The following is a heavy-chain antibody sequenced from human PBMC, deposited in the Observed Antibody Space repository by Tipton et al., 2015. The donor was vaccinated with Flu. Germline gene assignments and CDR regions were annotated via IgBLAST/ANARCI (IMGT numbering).Heavy chain of an antibody. D-gene: IGHD4-11*01. CDR3: ARRDYSNYVSEPKNWFDP. CDR2: TFHSGNT. V-gene: IGHV4-39*07. CDR1: GDSIRSSNYY. J-gene: IGHJ5*02. Sequence: TLSLTCGVSGDSIRSSNYYWGLNRQPPGKGLEWIGNTFHSGNTYLNPTLKSRVTISIDTSRNQFSLKLNPVTAGDTAVYYCARRDYSNYVSEPKNWFDPWGQGALVTVSS.